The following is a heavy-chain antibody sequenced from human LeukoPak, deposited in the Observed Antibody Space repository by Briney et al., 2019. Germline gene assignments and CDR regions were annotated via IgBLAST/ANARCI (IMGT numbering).Heavy chain of an antibody. CDR3: AKERVKAVRGVNDY. Sequence: GGSLRLSCAASGFTFNNYAMTWVRQAPGKGLEWVSGISGNGGSTYYADSVKGRFTISRDNSKNTLFLQMNSLRADDTAIYYCAKERVKAVRGVNDYWGQGTLVTVSS. J-gene: IGHJ4*02. CDR2: ISGNGGST. D-gene: IGHD3-10*01. CDR1: GFTFNNYA. V-gene: IGHV3-23*01.